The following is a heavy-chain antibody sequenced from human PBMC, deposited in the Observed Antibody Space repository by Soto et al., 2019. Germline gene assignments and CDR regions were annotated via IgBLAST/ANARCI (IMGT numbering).Heavy chain of an antibody. CDR3: ARLGSLLQPIDY. D-gene: IGHD4-4*01. CDR2: IFPRDSDT. J-gene: IGHJ4*02. V-gene: IGHV5-51*01. CDR1: GYTFTNYW. Sequence: GESLKISCQASGYTFTNYWIAWVRHMPGRGLEWMGLIFPRDSDTRYNSSFEGQVTISTDRSIATAYLHWTSLKASDTATYFCARLGSLLQPIDYWGQGTLVTVSS.